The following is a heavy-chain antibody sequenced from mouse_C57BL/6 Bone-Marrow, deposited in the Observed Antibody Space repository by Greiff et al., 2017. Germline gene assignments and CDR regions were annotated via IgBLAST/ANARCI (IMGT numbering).Heavy chain of an antibody. V-gene: IGHV1-42*01. CDR1: GYSFTGYY. Sequence: EVQLQQSGPELVKPGASVKISCKASGYSFTGYYMNWVKQSPEKSLEWIGEINPSTGGTTSNQKFKAKATLTVDKSSSTAYMQLKSLTSEDSAGYYCARQIVTTWRYFDVWGTGTTVTVSS. D-gene: IGHD2-5*01. J-gene: IGHJ1*03. CDR3: ARQIVTTWRYFDV. CDR2: INPSTGGT.